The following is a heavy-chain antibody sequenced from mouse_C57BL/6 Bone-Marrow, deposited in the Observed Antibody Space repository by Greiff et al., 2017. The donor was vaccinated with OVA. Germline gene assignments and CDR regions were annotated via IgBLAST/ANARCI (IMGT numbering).Heavy chain of an antibody. CDR1: GYTFTSYG. V-gene: IGHV1-81*01. J-gene: IGHJ4*01. Sequence: VQLQESGAELARPGASVKLSCKASGYTFTSYGISWVKQRTGQGLEWIGEIYPRSGNTYYNEKFKGKATLTADKSSSTAYMELRSLTSEDSAVYFCAREGGTKPYAMDYWGQGTSVTVSS. CDR2: IYPRSGNT. CDR3: AREGGTKPYAMDY. D-gene: IGHD4-1*01.